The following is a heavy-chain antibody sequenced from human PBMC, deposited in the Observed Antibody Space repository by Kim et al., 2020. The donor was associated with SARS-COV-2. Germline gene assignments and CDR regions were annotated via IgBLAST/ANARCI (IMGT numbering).Heavy chain of an antibody. D-gene: IGHD1-1*01. V-gene: IGHV3-30*18. CDR2: VSYAGTKE. CDR1: GFTFVDYG. Sequence: GGSLRLSCAASGFTFVDYGMHWVRQAPGKGLEWVAHVSYAGTKEYYADSVKGRFTISRNNFNNTVYLQMSSLSVDDTGVYYCANDREGRWNDPLDYWGQGTLVTVSS. J-gene: IGHJ4*02. CDR3: ANDREGRWNDPLDY.